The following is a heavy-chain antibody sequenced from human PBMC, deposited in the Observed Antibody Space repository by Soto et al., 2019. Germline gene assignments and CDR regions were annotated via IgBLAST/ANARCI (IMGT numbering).Heavy chain of an antibody. V-gene: IGHV1-3*01. J-gene: IGHJ3*02. Sequence: ASVKVSCKASGDTFTSYAMHWVRQAPGQRLEWMGWINAGNGNTKYSQKFQGRVTITRDTSASTAYMELSSLRSEDTAVYSCRFVVITTVRPRNDAFDIWGQGALVTVS. CDR1: GDTFTSYA. D-gene: IGHD3-22*01. CDR3: RFVVITTVRPRNDAFDI. CDR2: INAGNGNT.